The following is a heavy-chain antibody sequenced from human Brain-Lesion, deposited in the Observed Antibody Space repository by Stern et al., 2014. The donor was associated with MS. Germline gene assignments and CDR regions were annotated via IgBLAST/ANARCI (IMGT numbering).Heavy chain of an antibody. CDR3: ARDCGVGNCAGARGYSYYYGLDV. CDR2: IKQDGREN. Sequence: EVQLVESGGGLVQPGGSQRLSCAASGFSFSSYWMTWVRQAPGRGPEWVANIKQDGRENYYVDSVKGRFTISRDNAKNSLYLQMHSLRDEDTAVYYCARDCGVGNCAGARGYSYYYGLDVWGQGTTVTVSS. D-gene: IGHD2-8*02. CDR1: GFSFSSYW. V-gene: IGHV3-7*01. J-gene: IGHJ6*02.